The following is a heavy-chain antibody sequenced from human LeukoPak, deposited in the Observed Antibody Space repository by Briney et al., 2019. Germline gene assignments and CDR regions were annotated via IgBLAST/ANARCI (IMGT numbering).Heavy chain of an antibody. Sequence: ASVKVSCKASGYTFTSYGITWVRQAPGQGLEWMGWVSAYNGDTNYAQKLQGRVTMTTDISTSTAYMELRSLRSDDTAVYYCARDDIAVVPTAKYYFDYWGQGTLVTVSS. CDR1: GYTFTSYG. V-gene: IGHV1-18*01. CDR2: VSAYNGDT. D-gene: IGHD2-2*01. J-gene: IGHJ4*02. CDR3: ARDDIAVVPTAKYYFDY.